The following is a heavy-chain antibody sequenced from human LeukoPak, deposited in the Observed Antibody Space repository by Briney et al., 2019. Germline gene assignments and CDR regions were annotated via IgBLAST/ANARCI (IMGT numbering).Heavy chain of an antibody. J-gene: IGHJ4*02. CDR3: ARAQYSSGWYLDY. V-gene: IGHV4-30-4*01. Sequence: SQTLSLTCTVSGGSISSGDYYWSWIRQPPGKGLEWIGYIYYSGSTYYNPSLESRVTISVDTSKNQFSLTLSSVTAADTAVYYCARAQYSSGWYLDYWGQGTLVTVSS. CDR2: IYYSGST. D-gene: IGHD6-19*01. CDR1: GGSISSGDYY.